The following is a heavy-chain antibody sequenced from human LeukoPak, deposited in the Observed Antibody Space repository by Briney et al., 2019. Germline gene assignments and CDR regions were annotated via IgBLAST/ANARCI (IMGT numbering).Heavy chain of an antibody. J-gene: IGHJ5*02. CDR2: INHSGST. CDR3: ARAYCDILPPDP. D-gene: IGHD3-9*01. CDR1: GGSFSGYY. V-gene: IGHV4-34*01. Sequence: SETLSLTCAVYGGSFSGYYWSWIRQPPGKGLEWIGEINHSGSTNYNPSLKSRVTISVDTSKNQFSLKLSSVTAADTAVYYCARAYCDILPPDPWGQGTLVTVSS.